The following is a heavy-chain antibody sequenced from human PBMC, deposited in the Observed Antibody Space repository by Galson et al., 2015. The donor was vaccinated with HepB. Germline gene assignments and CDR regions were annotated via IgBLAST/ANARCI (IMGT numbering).Heavy chain of an antibody. Sequence: SMRLSCAASGFTFYSYSMNWVRQAPGKGLEWVSYIGSNGNTIYYADSVKGRFTISRDSAKTSLYLQMNNLRAEDTAVYYCAREAYGNYYVDYWGPGTLVTVSS. V-gene: IGHV3-48*01. CDR2: IGSNGNTI. D-gene: IGHD3-16*01. CDR1: GFTFYSYS. CDR3: AREAYGNYYVDY. J-gene: IGHJ4*02.